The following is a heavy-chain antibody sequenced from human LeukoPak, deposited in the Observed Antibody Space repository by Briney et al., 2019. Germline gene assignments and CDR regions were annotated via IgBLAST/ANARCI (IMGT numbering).Heavy chain of an antibody. CDR2: IIPIFGTA. V-gene: IGHV1-69*13. J-gene: IGHJ5*02. D-gene: IGHD2-15*01. CDR3: ARQIVVVVAATSISRYNWFDP. Sequence: GASVKVSCKASGGTFSSYAISWVRQAPGQGLEWMGGIIPIFGTANYAQKFQGRVTITADESTSTAYMELSSLRSEDTAVYYCARQIVVVVAATSISRYNWFDPWGQGTLVTVSS. CDR1: GGTFSSYA.